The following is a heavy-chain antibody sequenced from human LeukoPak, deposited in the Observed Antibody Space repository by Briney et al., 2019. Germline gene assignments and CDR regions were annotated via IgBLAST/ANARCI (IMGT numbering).Heavy chain of an antibody. CDR2: IYHSGST. J-gene: IGHJ4*02. V-gene: IGHV4-30-2*01. Sequence: SETLSLTCTVSGGSISSGGYYWSWIWQPPGKGLEWIGYIYHSGSTYYNPSLKSRVTISVDRSKNQFSLKLSSVTAADTAVYYCARAYNWNSVTYFDYWGQGTLVTVSS. CDR1: GGSISSGGYY. D-gene: IGHD1-7*01. CDR3: ARAYNWNSVTYFDY.